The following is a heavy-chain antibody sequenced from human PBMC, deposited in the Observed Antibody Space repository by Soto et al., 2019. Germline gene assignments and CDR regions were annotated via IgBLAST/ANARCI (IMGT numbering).Heavy chain of an antibody. CDR1: GYTFTCYG. Sequence: GASGKVSCKASGYTFTCYGISLVRQAPGQGLEWMGWISAYNGNTNYAQKLQGRVTMTTDTSTSTAYMELRSLRSDDTAVYYCARDGMWRVVNACDICGQGTMVTVSS. D-gene: IGHD2-15*01. CDR2: ISAYNGNT. CDR3: ARDGMWRVVNACDI. V-gene: IGHV1-18*01. J-gene: IGHJ3*02.